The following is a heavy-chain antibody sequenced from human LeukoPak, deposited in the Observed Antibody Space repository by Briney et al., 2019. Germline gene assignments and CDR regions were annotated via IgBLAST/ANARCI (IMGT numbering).Heavy chain of an antibody. CDR2: NYYSGST. J-gene: IGHJ4*02. CDR3: ARETYYDSSGYLDY. CDR1: GGSISSGGYY. D-gene: IGHD3-22*01. V-gene: IGHV4-31*11. Sequence: PSETLSLTCAVSGGSISSGGYYWSWIRQHPGKRLEWIRYNYYSGSTYYNPSLKSRVTISVDTSKNQFSLKLSSVTAADTAVYYCARETYYDSSGYLDYWGQGTLVTVSS.